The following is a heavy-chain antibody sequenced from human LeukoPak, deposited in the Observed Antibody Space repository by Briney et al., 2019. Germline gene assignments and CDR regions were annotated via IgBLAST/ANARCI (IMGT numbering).Heavy chain of an antibody. D-gene: IGHD4-17*01. CDR3: ARDLVTVTKGFDI. J-gene: IGHJ3*02. V-gene: IGHV4-59*11. Sequence: SETLSLTCAVSGDSFSSHYWTWIRQSPGTGLEWIGYISHIGRTNYNPSLKSRVTISIDTSKNQFSLKPRSVTAADTGVYYCARDLVTVTKGFDIWGQGTMVSVSS. CDR1: GDSFSSHY. CDR2: ISHIGRT.